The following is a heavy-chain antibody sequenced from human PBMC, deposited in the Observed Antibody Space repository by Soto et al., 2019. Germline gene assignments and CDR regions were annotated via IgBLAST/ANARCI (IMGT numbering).Heavy chain of an antibody. V-gene: IGHV6-1*01. CDR1: GDSVSSNSAA. Sequence: SPTLSLTCAISGDSVSSNSAAWNWIRQSPSRGLEWLGRTYYRSKWYNDYAVSVKSRITINPDTSKNQFSLQLNSVTPEDTAVYYCAREGADSSSYYYYGMDVWGQGTTVTVSS. CDR2: TYYRSKWYN. J-gene: IGHJ6*02. CDR3: AREGADSSSYYYYGMDV. D-gene: IGHD6-19*01.